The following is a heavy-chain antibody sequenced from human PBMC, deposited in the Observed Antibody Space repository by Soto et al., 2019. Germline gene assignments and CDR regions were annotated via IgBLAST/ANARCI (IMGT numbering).Heavy chain of an antibody. D-gene: IGHD3-3*01. CDR2: ISSGGST. J-gene: IGHJ4*02. CDR3: ARDTLGGAYDFLH. CDR1: GFTVSNLY. Sequence: EVQLVESGGGLVQPGGSLRLSCAASGFTVSNLYMTWVRQAPGKGLQWVAVISSGGSTYYADSVKGRFTIYNSKNTLYLEMNRLRAEDTAVYYCARDTLGGAYDFLHGGQGTLVTVSS. V-gene: IGHV3-66*01.